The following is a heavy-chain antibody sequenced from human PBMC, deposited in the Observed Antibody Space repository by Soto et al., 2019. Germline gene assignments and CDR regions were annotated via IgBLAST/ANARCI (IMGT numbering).Heavy chain of an antibody. Sequence: EVQLVQSGAEVRKPGESLRISCQGSGYSFSSHWIGWVRQMPGKGLEWMGIIYPGDSDTRYSPSFEGQVTISADKATSTAYLQSSSLKASDTAIYYCARLEATRNTWFSGPYKCFDPWGQGTLVTVSS. D-gene: IGHD3-10*01. CDR2: IYPGDSDT. CDR1: GYSFSSHW. J-gene: IGHJ5*02. V-gene: IGHV5-51*03. CDR3: ARLEATRNTWFSGPYKCFDP.